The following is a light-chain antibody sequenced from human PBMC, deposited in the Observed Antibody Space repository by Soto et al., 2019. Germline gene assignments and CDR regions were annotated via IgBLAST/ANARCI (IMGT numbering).Light chain of an antibody. CDR3: HQRQSWPRT. V-gene: IGKV3-15*01. CDR2: GAS. J-gene: IGKJ1*01. Sequence: VMTQSPATLPVSPGERATLSCRASQSVTTNMAWYQQKPGQAPRLLIYGASTRATGIPARFSASGSGTDFTLTISDVQPEDFALYYCHQRQSWPRTFGQGTKVDIK. CDR1: QSVTTN.